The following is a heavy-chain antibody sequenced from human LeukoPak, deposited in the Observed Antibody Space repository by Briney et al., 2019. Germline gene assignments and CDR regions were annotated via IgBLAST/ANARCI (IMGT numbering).Heavy chain of an antibody. Sequence: SETLSLTCTVSGGSISSYCWSWIRQPPGKGLEWIGYIYYSGSTNYNPSLKSRVTISVDTSKNQFSLKLSSVTAADTAVYYCARRQGILTGYPTRGAFDIWGQGTMVTVSS. CDR3: ARRQGILTGYPTRGAFDI. CDR2: IYYSGST. D-gene: IGHD3-9*01. V-gene: IGHV4-59*08. J-gene: IGHJ3*02. CDR1: GGSISSYC.